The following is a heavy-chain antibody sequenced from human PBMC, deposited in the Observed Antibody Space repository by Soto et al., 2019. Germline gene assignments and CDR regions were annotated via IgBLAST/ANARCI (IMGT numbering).Heavy chain of an antibody. CDR2: ISYEGSHT. V-gene: IGHV3-30*18. D-gene: IGHD2-15*01. Sequence: QVQLVESGGGVVQPGRSLRLSCAASGFIFSSYGMHWVRQAPGKGLEWVAVISYEGSHTYYADSVKGRFTITRDNSKNTLYMQITSLRPEDTAVYYCAKEVHCGGGSCSWSEGFDYWGQGTLLTVSS. CDR3: AKEVHCGGGSCSWSEGFDY. CDR1: GFIFSSYG. J-gene: IGHJ4*02.